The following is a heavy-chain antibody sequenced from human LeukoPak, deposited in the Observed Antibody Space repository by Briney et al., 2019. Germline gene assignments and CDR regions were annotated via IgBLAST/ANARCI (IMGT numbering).Heavy chain of an antibody. CDR1: GYTFTSYY. V-gene: IGHV1-69*04. J-gene: IGHJ5*02. CDR2: IIPILGIA. Sequence: ASVKVSCKASGYTFTSYYMHWVRQAPGQGLEWMGRIIPILGIANYAQKFQGRVTITADKSTSTAYMELSSLRYEDTAVYYCARDLVLVGQDPWGQGTLVTVSS. D-gene: IGHD2-15*01. CDR3: ARDLVLVGQDP.